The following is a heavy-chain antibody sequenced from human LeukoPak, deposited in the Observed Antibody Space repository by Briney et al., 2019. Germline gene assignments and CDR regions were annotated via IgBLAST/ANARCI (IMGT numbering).Heavy chain of an antibody. J-gene: IGHJ4*02. CDR2: IYPGDSDT. Sequence: GESLKISCKASGYSFSTYYWISWVRQMPGKGLEWMGIIYPGDSDTRYTPSYQGQVTMSADKSISTACLQWSSLKASDTAMYYCARHVVGGAYFDYWGQGRLVTVSS. CDR3: ARHVVGGAYFDY. CDR1: GYSFSTYYW. V-gene: IGHV5-51*01. D-gene: IGHD2-15*01.